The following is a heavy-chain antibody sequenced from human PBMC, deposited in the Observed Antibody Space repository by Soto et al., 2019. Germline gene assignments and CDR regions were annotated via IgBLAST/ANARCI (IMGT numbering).Heavy chain of an antibody. CDR1: GYSFTSYW. CDR3: ARHLSGYDRVATAYYYYMDV. V-gene: IGHV5-51*01. J-gene: IGHJ6*03. D-gene: IGHD5-12*01. CDR2: IYPGDSDT. Sequence: PGESLKISCKGSGYSFTSYWIGWVRQMPGKGLEWMGIIYPGDSDTRYSPSFQGQVTISADKSISTAYLQWSSLKASDTAMYYCARHLSGYDRVATAYYYYMDVWGKGTTVTVSS.